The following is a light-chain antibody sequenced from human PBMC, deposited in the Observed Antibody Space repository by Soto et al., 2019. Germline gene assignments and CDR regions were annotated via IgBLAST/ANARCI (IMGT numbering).Light chain of an antibody. J-gene: IGKJ1*01. V-gene: IGKV3-20*01. CDR3: PQYGSSHCR. CDR1: HSVSSSY. CDR2: GAS. Sequence: IVVTHSPGTLSLSPGERATLSCRASHSVSSSYLAWYQHKPGQAPRLLIYGASSSATGIPDRFSGSGSGREFTVAVGGLEPEDFAVYYCPQYGSSHCRVGHWTKGDLK.